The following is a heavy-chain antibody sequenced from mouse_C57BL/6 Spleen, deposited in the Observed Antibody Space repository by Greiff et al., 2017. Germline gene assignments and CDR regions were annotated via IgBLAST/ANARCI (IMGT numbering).Heavy chain of an antibody. Sequence: QVQLQQSGPELVKPGASVKISCKASGYAFSSSWMNWVKQRPGKGLEWIGRIYPGDGDTNYNGKFKGKATLTADKSSSTAYMQLSSLTSEDSAVYFCASITTVPFDYWGQGTTLTVSS. CDR3: ASITTVPFDY. CDR1: GYAFSSSW. V-gene: IGHV1-82*01. J-gene: IGHJ2*01. CDR2: IYPGDGDT. D-gene: IGHD1-1*01.